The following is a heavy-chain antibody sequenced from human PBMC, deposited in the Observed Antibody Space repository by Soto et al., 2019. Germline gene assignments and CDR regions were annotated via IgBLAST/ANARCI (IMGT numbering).Heavy chain of an antibody. CDR2: INPNSGGT. Sequence: ASVKVSCKASGYTFTGYYMHWVRQAPGQGLEWMGWINPNSGGTNYAQKFQGRVTMTRDTSISTAYMELSRLRSDDTAVYYRAWGRIDYGRYYVLDIWGQGTMVTFSS. V-gene: IGHV1-2*02. CDR1: GYTFTGYY. J-gene: IGHJ3*02. D-gene: IGHD1-26*01. CDR3: AWGRIDYGRYYVLDI.